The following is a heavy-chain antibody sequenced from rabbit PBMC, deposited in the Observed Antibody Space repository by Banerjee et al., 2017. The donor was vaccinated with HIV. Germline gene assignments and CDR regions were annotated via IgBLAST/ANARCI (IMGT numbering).Heavy chain of an antibody. Sequence: QEQLQESGGGLFQPGGSLTLTCTASGSTLSRYYICWVRQAPGKGLEWIACINTSSGNTVYASWAKGRFTISKTSSTTVTLQMTSLTAADTATYFCARGDAGSSWGLDLWGQGTLVTVS. CDR3: ARGDAGSSWGLDL. J-gene: IGHJ3*01. V-gene: IGHV1S45*01. CDR1: GSTLSRYY. CDR2: INTSSGNT. D-gene: IGHD4-2*01.